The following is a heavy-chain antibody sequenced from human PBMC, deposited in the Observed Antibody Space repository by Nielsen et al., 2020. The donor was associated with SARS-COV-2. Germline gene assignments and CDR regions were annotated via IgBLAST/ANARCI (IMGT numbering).Heavy chain of an antibody. CDR2: ISYDGSNK. V-gene: IGHV3-30*19. Sequence: GESLKISCAASGFKFSAYGMHWVHQAPGKGLEWVAVISYDGSNKYYADSVKGRFTISRDNSKNTLYLQMNSLRAEDTAVYYCARGNGWGSYFDYWGQGTLVTVSS. J-gene: IGHJ4*02. CDR3: ARGNGWGSYFDY. CDR1: GFKFSAYG. D-gene: IGHD7-27*01.